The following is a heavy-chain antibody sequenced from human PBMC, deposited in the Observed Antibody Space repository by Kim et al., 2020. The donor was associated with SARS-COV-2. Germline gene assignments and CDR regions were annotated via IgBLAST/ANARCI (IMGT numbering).Heavy chain of an antibody. Sequence: GGSLRLSCAASGFTFSSYWMSWVRQAPGKGLEWVANIKQDGSEKYYVDSVKGRFTISRDNAKNSLYLQMNSLRAEDTAVYYCARGSPYYDFWSGYYLYYYYYGMDVWGQGTTVTVSS. D-gene: IGHD3-3*01. J-gene: IGHJ6*02. CDR2: IKQDGSEK. CDR3: ARGSPYYDFWSGYYLYYYYYGMDV. CDR1: GFTFSSYW. V-gene: IGHV3-7*03.